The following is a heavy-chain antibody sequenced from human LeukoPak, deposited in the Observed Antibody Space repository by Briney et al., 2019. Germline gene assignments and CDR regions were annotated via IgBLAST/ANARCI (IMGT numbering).Heavy chain of an antibody. V-gene: IGHV3-33*06. J-gene: IGHJ4*02. CDR2: IWYDGSNK. D-gene: IGHD6-19*01. Sequence: GGSLRLSCAASGFTFSSYGMHWVRQAPGKGREWVAVIWYDGSNKYYADSVKGRFTISRDNSKNTLYLQMNSLRAEDTAVYYCAKDLVAVAGTGDYWGQGTLVTLSS. CDR1: GFTFSSYG. CDR3: AKDLVAVAGTGDY.